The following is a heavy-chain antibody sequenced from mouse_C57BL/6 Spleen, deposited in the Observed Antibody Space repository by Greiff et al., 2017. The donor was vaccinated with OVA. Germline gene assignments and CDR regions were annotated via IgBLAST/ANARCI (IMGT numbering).Heavy chain of an antibody. CDR3: ARSLLDTPQSSWFAY. CDR1: GFTFSDYG. J-gene: IGHJ3*01. CDR2: ISSGSSTI. V-gene: IGHV5-17*01. Sequence: EVNVVESGGGLVKPGGSLKLSCAASGFTFSDYGMHWVRQAPEKGLEWVAYISSGSSTIYYADTVKGRFTISRDNAKNTLFLQMTSLRSEDTAMYYCARSLLDTPQSSWFAYWGQGTLVTVSA. D-gene: IGHD6-1*01.